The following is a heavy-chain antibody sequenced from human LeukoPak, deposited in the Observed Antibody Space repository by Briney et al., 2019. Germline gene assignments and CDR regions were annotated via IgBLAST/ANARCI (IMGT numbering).Heavy chain of an antibody. J-gene: IGHJ4*02. Sequence: PGGSLRLSCAASGFTFSSYEMNWVRQAPGKGLEWVSYISSSGSTIYYADSVKGRFTISRDNAKNSLYLQVNSLRAEDTAVYYCARDLFDDYSLDYWGQGTLVTVSS. CDR3: ARDLFDDYSLDY. CDR1: GFTFSSYE. D-gene: IGHD3-16*01. CDR2: ISSSGSTI. V-gene: IGHV3-48*03.